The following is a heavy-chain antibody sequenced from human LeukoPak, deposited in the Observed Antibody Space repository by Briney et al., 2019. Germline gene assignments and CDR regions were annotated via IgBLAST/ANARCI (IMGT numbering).Heavy chain of an antibody. J-gene: IGHJ3*02. CDR1: GGTFSSYA. CDR3: ARAPYGNDAFDI. Sequence: GASVKVSCKASGGTFSSYAISWVRQATGQGLEWMGWMNPNSGNTGYAQKFQGRVTMTRNTSISTAYMELSSLRSEDTAVYYCARAPYGNDAFDIWGQGTMVTVSS. V-gene: IGHV1-8*02. D-gene: IGHD3-16*01. CDR2: MNPNSGNT.